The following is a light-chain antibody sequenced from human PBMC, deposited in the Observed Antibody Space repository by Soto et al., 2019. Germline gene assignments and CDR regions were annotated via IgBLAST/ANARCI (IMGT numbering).Light chain of an antibody. J-gene: IGLJ1*01. CDR1: STDFVTYNR. CDR3: SLYTSENTYV. V-gene: IGLV2-18*01. Sequence: SALPQPPSVSGSPGQSVTISCTGTSTDFVTYNRVSWYQQPPGTAPKLIVYEASNRPSGVPDRFSGSKSGNTASLTISGLQAADEADYYCSLYTSENTYVFGTGTKVTAL. CDR2: EAS.